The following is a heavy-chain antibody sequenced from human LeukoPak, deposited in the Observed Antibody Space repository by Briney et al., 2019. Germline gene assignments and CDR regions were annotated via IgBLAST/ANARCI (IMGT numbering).Heavy chain of an antibody. V-gene: IGHV4-4*07. D-gene: IGHD2-8*01. J-gene: IGHJ6*03. CDR1: GGSISSYY. Sequence: PSETLSLTCTVSGGSISSYYWSWIRQPAGKGLEWIGRIYTSGSTNYNPSLKSRVTMSVDTPKNQFSLKLSSVTAADTAVYYCARIGNNVGYYYYYFMDVWGKGTTVTVSS. CDR3: ARIGNNVGYYYYYFMDV. CDR2: IYTSGST.